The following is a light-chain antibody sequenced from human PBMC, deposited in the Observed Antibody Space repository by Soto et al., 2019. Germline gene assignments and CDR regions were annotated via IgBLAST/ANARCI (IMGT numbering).Light chain of an antibody. J-gene: IGKJ4*01. CDR2: GAS. V-gene: IGKV3-15*01. CDR1: QGVSRK. Sequence: DIVMTQSPATLSVAPGERVTFSCRASQGVSRKLAWYQHKPGQAPRLLISGASTGATGIPARFSGSGSGTEFTLTISSLQSEDCAIYYCQQYSVWPLTFGGGTKVDIK. CDR3: QQYSVWPLT.